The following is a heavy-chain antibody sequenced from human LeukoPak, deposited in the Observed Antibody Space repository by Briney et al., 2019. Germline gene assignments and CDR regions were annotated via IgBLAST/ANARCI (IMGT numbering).Heavy chain of an antibody. Sequence: PSETLSLTCTVSGGSISSYYWSWIRQPPGKGLEWIGYIYYSGSTNYNPSLKSRVTISVDTSKNQFSLKLSSVTAADTAVYYCARGEYCSSTSCYRRAFDIWGQGTMVTVSS. CDR3: ARGEYCSSTSCYRRAFDI. CDR2: IYYSGST. CDR1: GGSISSYY. J-gene: IGHJ3*02. D-gene: IGHD2-2*01. V-gene: IGHV4-59*01.